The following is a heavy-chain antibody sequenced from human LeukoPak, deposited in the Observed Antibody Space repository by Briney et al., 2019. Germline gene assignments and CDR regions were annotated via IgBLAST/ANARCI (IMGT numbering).Heavy chain of an antibody. CDR3: ARDRLGFYYGSGSYYSGFDY. J-gene: IGHJ4*02. CDR2: ISSSSSYI. CDR1: GFTFSSYS. V-gene: IGHV3-21*01. Sequence: GGSLRLSCAASGFTFSSYSMNWVRQAPGKGLEWVSSISSSSSYIYYADSVKGRFTISRDNAKNSLYLQMNSLRAEDTAVYYCARDRLGFYYGSGSYYSGFDYWGQGTLVTVSS. D-gene: IGHD3-10*01.